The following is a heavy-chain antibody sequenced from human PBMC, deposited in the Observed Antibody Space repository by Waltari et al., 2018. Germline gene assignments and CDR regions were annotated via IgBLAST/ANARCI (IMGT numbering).Heavy chain of an antibody. CDR1: GGSISDTSYF. V-gene: IGHV4-39*07. J-gene: IGHJ4*02. D-gene: IGHD3-16*01. CDR2: ISRRESA. CDR3: TRDANVGAPPPIGY. Sequence: QLQLQESGPGLVKPSETLFLTCNVSGGSISDTSYFWGWVRQPPGKGLEWIGSISRRESALYKASLTSRATISFDNAKNQLYLKLTSLTAADTATYYCTRDANVGAPPPIGYWGQGALVTVS.